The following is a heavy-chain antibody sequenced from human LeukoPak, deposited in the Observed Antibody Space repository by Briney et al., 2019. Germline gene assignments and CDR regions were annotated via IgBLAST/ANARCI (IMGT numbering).Heavy chain of an antibody. CDR1: DVSISSSY. D-gene: IGHD3-10*01. V-gene: IGHV4-59*08. CDR2: IYYSGST. CDR3: AGFTFFRGVITFDY. Sequence: SETLSLTCSVSDVSISSSYWSWIRQPPGKGLEWIGYIYYSGSTHYNPSLKSRLTISLDMAKNQFSLKVSSVTAADTAVYSCAGFTFFRGVITFDYWGQGTPVTVSS. J-gene: IGHJ4*02.